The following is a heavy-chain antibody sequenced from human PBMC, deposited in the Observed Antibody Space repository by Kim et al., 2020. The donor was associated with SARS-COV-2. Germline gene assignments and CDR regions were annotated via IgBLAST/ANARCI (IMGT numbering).Heavy chain of an antibody. CDR2: ISYDGSNK. CDR1: GFTFSSYA. Sequence: GGSLRLSCAASGFTFSSYAMHWVRQAPGKGLEWVAVISYDGSNKYYADSVKGRFTISRDNSKNTLYLQMNSLRAEDTAVYYCARDGDIVVVVAAPGYYFDYWGQGTLVTVSS. D-gene: IGHD2-15*01. CDR3: ARDGDIVVVVAAPGYYFDY. J-gene: IGHJ4*02. V-gene: IGHV3-30*04.